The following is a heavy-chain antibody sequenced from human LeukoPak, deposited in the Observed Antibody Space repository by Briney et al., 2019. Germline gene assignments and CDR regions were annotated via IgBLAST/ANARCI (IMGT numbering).Heavy chain of an antibody. Sequence: PSETLSLICTVSGGSISSYYWSWIRQPPGKGLEWIGYIYYNGSTNYKPSLKSRVTISVDTSKDQFSLNLRSLPAADTAVYYCARDLRATDGYNYSGHWGQGTPVSVSS. CDR1: GGSISSYY. V-gene: IGHV4-59*01. CDR3: ARDLRATDGYNYSGH. J-gene: IGHJ4*02. D-gene: IGHD5-24*01. CDR2: IYYNGST.